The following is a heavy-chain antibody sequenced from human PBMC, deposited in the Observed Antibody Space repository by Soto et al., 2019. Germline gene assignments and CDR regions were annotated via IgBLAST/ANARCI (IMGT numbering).Heavy chain of an antibody. J-gene: IGHJ4*02. D-gene: IGHD2-2*01. V-gene: IGHV1-18*01. CDR2: ISAYNGNT. Sequence: QVQLVQSGAEVKRPGASVKVSCKASGYTFTSYGISWVRQAPGQGLEWMGWISAYNGNTIYAQKLQGRVTMTTDTSTRRAYMELRSLRSGDTAVDSCARVEDVVPLDYWGQGTLVTVSS. CDR1: GYTFTSYG. CDR3: ARVEDVVPLDY.